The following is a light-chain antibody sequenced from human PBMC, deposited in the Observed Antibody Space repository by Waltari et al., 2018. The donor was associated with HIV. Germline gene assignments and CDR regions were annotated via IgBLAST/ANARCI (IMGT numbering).Light chain of an antibody. Sequence: QSALAQPASVSGSPGQSLTISFTRRNSDVGFYNLVSWYQQFPGKAPQLILSAVHTRPSGVSSRFSGSKSGNTASLTISDLQAEDEAEYFCNSYRSSDTVIFGGGTKLTVL. CDR3: NSYRSSDTVI. CDR1: NSDVGFYNL. J-gene: IGLJ2*01. CDR2: AVH. V-gene: IGLV2-14*01.